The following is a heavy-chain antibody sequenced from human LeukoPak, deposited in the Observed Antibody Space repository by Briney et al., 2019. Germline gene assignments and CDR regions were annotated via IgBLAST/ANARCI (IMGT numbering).Heavy chain of an antibody. CDR3: ARAALRWFGDPGLDY. CDR2: INHSGST. CDR1: GGSFSGYY. D-gene: IGHD3-10*01. Sequence: SETLSLTCAVYGGSFSGYYWSWIRQPPGKGLEWIGEINHSGSTNDNPSLKSRVTISVDTSKNQFSLKLSSVTAADTAVYYCARAALRWFGDPGLDYWGQGTLVTVSS. V-gene: IGHV4-34*01. J-gene: IGHJ4*02.